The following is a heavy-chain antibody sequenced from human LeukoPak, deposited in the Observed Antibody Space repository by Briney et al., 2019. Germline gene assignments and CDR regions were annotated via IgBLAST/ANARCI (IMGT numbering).Heavy chain of an antibody. V-gene: IGHV3-48*02. J-gene: IGHJ6*02. CDR2: ISSSSTI. Sequence: GGSLRLSCAASRFIFSRYSMNWVRQAPGKGLELISYISSSSTIYYADSVKGRFTISRDNAKNSLYLQMNGLRDEDTAVYYCARAFEAGAWFGMDVWGQGTTVTASS. CDR1: RFIFSRYS. CDR3: ARAFEAGAWFGMDV. D-gene: IGHD3-9*01.